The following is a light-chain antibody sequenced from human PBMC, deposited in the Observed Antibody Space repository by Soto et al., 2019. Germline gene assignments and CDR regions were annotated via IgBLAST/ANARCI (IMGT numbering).Light chain of an antibody. J-gene: IGKJ1*01. CDR3: QHYNSYSEA. Sequence: DIQMTQSPSTLSGSVGDRVTITCRASQTISSWLAWYQQKPGKAPKLLIYKASTLKRGVPSRFSGSGSGTEFTLPIRSLQPNDFATYYCQHYNSYSEAFGQGTKVDIK. V-gene: IGKV1-5*03. CDR2: KAS. CDR1: QTISSW.